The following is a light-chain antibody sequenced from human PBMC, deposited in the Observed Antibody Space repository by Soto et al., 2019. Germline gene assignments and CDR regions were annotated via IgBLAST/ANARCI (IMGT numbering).Light chain of an antibody. CDR3: QSYDTMVV. Sequence: NFMLTQPHSVSESPGETVTISCTRSSGSIADNYVQWYQQRPGSAPTIVIYADDQRPSGVPDRFTGSTDSSSNSAALTISGLKTEDEADYDCQSYDTMVVFGGGTTVTVL. J-gene: IGLJ2*01. CDR1: SGSIADNY. V-gene: IGLV6-57*03. CDR2: ADD.